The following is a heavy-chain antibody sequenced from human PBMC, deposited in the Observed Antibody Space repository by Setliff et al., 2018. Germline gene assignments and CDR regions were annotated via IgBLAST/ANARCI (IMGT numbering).Heavy chain of an antibody. V-gene: IGHV3-30*02. J-gene: IGHJ4*02. CDR1: GFVFGTYG. D-gene: IGHD3-3*01. CDR3: AGQGPIFGSGLIPGFDQ. CDR2: VRFDGSYK. Sequence: GGSLRLSCAASGFVFGTYGMHWVRQAPGKGLDWVASVRFDGSYKVYADSVKGRFTISRDNSKNTLSLQMSSLRTEDTAIYFCAGQGPIFGSGLIPGFDQWGQGTMVTVSS.